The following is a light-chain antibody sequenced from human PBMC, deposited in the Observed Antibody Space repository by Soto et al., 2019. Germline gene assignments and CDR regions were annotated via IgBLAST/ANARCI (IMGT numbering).Light chain of an antibody. V-gene: IGLV2-14*01. Sequence: QSALIQPASVSGSPGQSLLISCPGTGGDFGSSTYVSWYQQHSDKAPKVVIYEVNKRPSGVSSRFSGAKSGSTASLTISGLQGDDEATYFCSSYTTTNSWVFGGGTKLTVL. J-gene: IGLJ3*02. CDR3: SSYTTTNSWV. CDR1: GGDFGSSTY. CDR2: EVN.